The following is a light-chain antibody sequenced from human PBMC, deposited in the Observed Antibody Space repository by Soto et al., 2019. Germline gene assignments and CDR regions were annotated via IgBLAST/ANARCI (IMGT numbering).Light chain of an antibody. V-gene: IGKV3-20*01. CDR1: QIFSSSY. Sequence: EIGLTQSPGTLSLSPGERATLSCRASQIFSSSYLARYQQKPGQAPRLLIYGASSRATGIPDRFSGSGYGADFALTISRLEAEGCAVYYCRRYGSSLNTFGKGPQLEIK. J-gene: IGKJ2*01. CDR2: GAS. CDR3: RRYGSSLNT.